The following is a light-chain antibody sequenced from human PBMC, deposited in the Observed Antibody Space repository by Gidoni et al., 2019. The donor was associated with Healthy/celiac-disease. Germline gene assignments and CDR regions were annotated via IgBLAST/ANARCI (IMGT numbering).Light chain of an antibody. CDR3: QSTDGSRTSLV. CDR1: ALPRQY. J-gene: IGLJ3*02. Sequence: SYELTQPPSVSVTPGQTARITCSGDALPRQYAYWYQQGPGQAPVLIIYKDTERPSGIPERFSGATSGTTVTLTITDVQTEDEAAYYCQSTDGSRTSLVFGGGTKLTVL. CDR2: KDT. V-gene: IGLV3-25*03.